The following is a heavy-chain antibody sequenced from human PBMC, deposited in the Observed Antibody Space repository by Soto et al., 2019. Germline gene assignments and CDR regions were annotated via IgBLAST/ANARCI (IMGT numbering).Heavy chain of an antibody. CDR1: GGSISSGDYY. J-gene: IGHJ4*02. Sequence: SETLSLTCTVSGGSISSGDYYWSWIRQPPGKGLEWIGYIYYSGSTYYNPSLKSRVTISVDTSKNQFSLKLSSVTAADTAVYYCARKNVDSSISSFDYWGQGTLVTVS. V-gene: IGHV4-30-4*01. CDR3: ARKNVDSSISSFDY. CDR2: IYYSGST. D-gene: IGHD3-22*01.